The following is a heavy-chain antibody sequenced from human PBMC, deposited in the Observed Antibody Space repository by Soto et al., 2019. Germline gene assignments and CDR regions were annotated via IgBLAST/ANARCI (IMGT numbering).Heavy chain of an antibody. V-gene: IGHV1-18*04. CDR3: ARIWYGSESSVYPGPYCLDN. J-gene: IGHJ4*02. CDR1: GYIFNATYG. Sequence: GASVKVSCKASGYIFNATYGISWVRQAPGQGLEWMGWISAYNGNSNYAQKLQGRVTMTTDTSSSTAYMELRSLSSDDTAVYYCARIWYGSESSVYPGPYCLDNWGQGTLVTVSS. CDR2: ISAYNGNS. D-gene: IGHD6-19*01.